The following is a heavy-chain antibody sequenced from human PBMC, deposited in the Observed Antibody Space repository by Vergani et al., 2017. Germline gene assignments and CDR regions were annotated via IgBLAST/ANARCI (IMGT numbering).Heavy chain of an antibody. J-gene: IGHJ6*03. CDR3: AGSHLVLACCGGDGYGRNYYMDV. CDR2: IIPIFGTA. V-gene: IGHV1-69*01. CDR1: GGTFSSYA. Sequence: QVQLVQSGAEVKKPGSSVKVSCKASGGTFSSYAISWVRPAPAQGLEWMGGIIPIFGTANYAQKFQGRVTITAAEPPSTAYMELSSLRTEDTAVYYCAGSHLVLACCGGDGYGRNYYMDVWGKGTTVTVSS. D-gene: IGHD2-21*02.